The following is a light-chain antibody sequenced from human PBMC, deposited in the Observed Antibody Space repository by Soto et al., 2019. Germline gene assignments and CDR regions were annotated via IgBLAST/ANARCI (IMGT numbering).Light chain of an antibody. CDR1: QIVGGDT. J-gene: IGKJ5*01. V-gene: IGKV3-20*01. CDR3: QQYHWAPDT. CDR2: GAS. Sequence: EIVLTQSPGTLSLSPGERATLSCRASQIVGGDTLAWFQQRPGQAPRLVIYGASNRAAGIPDRFSGSGSGIDFTLTVSRLEPEDFAMYYCQQYHWAPDTFGQGTRLEI.